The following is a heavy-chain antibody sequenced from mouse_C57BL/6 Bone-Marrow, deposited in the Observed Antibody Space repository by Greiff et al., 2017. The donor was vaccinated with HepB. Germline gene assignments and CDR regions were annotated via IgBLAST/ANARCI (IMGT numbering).Heavy chain of an antibody. V-gene: IGHV14-4*01. Sequence: EVQLQQSGAELVRPGASVKLSCTASGFNIKDDYMHWVKQRPEQGLEWIGWIDPENGDTEYASKFQGKVTITADTSSNTAYLQLSSLTSEDTAVYYCTSTLMDYWGQGTSVTVSS. CDR3: TSTLMDY. CDR2: IDPENGDT. CDR1: GFNIKDDY. J-gene: IGHJ4*01. D-gene: IGHD2-1*01.